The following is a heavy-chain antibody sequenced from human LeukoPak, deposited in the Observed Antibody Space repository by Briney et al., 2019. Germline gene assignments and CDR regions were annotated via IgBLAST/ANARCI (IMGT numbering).Heavy chain of an antibody. CDR3: ARVAVGATRGSEYYFDY. D-gene: IGHD1-26*01. V-gene: IGHV1-69*04. CDR1: GATFRGSG. Sequence: GASVTVSCKVSGATFRGSGVHWVRQAPGQGFEWMGRIIPINGITDYAQRFQDRVTISADKSTITVYMEFRSLTFEDTAVYYCARVAVGATRGSEYYFDYWGQGTLVTVSS. J-gene: IGHJ4*02. CDR2: IIPINGIT.